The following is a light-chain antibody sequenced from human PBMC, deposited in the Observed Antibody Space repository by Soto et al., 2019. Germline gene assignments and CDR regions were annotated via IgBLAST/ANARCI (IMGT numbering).Light chain of an antibody. Sequence: EIVMTPSPATLSLSPVDRANLSCIASQSVSSNYLAWYQQKPDQAPRLLMYDASSRATGIPDRFSGSGSGTDFTLTISSLEPEDFAMYYCQQYGGSPGTFGGGTRLEIK. J-gene: IGKJ5*01. CDR3: QQYGGSPGT. CDR2: DAS. CDR1: QSVSSNY. V-gene: IGKV3-20*01.